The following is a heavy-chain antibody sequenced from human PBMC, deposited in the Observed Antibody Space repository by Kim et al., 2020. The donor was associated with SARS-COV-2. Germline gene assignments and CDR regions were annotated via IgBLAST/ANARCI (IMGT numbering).Heavy chain of an antibody. J-gene: IGHJ6*02. CDR1: GGSISSYY. V-gene: IGHV4-59*01. D-gene: IGHD3-9*01. Sequence: SETLSLTCTVSGGSISSYYWSWIRQPPGKGLEWIGYIYYSGSTNYNPSLKSRVTISVDTSKNQFSLKLSSVTAADTAVYYCARDARGNDILTGGAYYYYGMDVWGQGTTVTVSS. CDR2: IYYSGST. CDR3: ARDARGNDILTGGAYYYYGMDV.